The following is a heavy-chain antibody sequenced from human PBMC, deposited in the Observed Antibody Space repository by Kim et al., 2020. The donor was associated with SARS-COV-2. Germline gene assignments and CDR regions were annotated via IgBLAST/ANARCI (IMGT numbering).Heavy chain of an antibody. Sequence: TGYAPKFQGRVTRTRDTSISTAYMELSSLTSDDTAVYYCARGRGSYFLDYWGQGTLITVSS. D-gene: IGHD1-26*01. CDR2: T. CDR3: ARGRGSYFLDY. V-gene: IGHV1-8*01. J-gene: IGHJ4*02.